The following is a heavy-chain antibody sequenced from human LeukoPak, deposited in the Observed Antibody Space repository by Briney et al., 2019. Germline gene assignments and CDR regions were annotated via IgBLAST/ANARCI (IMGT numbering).Heavy chain of an antibody. CDR3: VKDHGWLLYS. CDR1: GFTFSSYA. D-gene: IGHD3-9*01. CDR2: ISLDGATT. V-gene: IGHV3-23*01. J-gene: IGHJ4*02. Sequence: GGSLRLSCAASGFTFSSYAMSSVRQAPGKGLEWVSGISLDGATTYYAGSVEGRFTISRDNSKNTLYLQMNSLRADDTAVYYCVKDHGWLLYSWGQGTLVTVSS.